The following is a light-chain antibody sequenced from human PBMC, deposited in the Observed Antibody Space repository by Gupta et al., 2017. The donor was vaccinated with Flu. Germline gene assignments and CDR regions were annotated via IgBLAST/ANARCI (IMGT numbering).Light chain of an antibody. CDR2: DAS. CDR1: QSVSSY. CDR3: QQRSNWPPKLT. J-gene: IGKJ4*01. Sequence: RATLSCRASQSVSSYLAWYQQKPGQAPRLLIYDASNRATGIPARFSGSGSGTDFTLTISSLEPEDFAVYYCQQRSNWPPKLTFGGGTKVEIK. V-gene: IGKV3-11*01.